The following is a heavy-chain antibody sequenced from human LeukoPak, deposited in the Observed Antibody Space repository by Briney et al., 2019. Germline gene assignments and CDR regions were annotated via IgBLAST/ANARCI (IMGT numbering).Heavy chain of an antibody. V-gene: IGHV4-38-2*01. D-gene: IGHD6-13*01. CDR1: GYSIRSGYY. CDR3: ARQGGSNSPYYYYYMDV. Sequence: PSETLSFTCAVSGYSIRSGYYWGWFRQPPGKGLEWIGCIYHSGSTYFNPSLKSRVTISVDTSKNQFSLKLSSVTAADTAMYYCARQGGSNSPYYYYYMDVWGKGTTVTVSS. J-gene: IGHJ6*03. CDR2: IYHSGST.